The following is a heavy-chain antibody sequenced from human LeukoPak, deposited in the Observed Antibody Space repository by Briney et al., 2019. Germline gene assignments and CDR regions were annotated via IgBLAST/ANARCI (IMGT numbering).Heavy chain of an antibody. J-gene: IGHJ4*02. V-gene: IGHV5-10-1*01. CDR2: IDPSDSYT. CDR1: GYSFTSYY. CDR3: ALVSTPSD. D-gene: IGHD2-21*01. Sequence: GESLRISCKGSGYSFTSYYISWVRQMPGKGLEWMGRIDPSDSYTNYSPSFQGHVTFSVDKSISAAYLQWNTLKASDTAIYYCALVSTPSDWGQGTVVTVSS.